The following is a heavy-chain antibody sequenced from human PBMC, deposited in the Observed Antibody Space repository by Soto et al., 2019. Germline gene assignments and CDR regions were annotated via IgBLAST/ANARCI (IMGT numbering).Heavy chain of an antibody. D-gene: IGHD1-1*01. CDR3: ARERPFYKVNAFDI. CDR1: GFIVSSTY. J-gene: IGHJ3*02. CDR2: IHSGGPT. Sequence: VETGGGLIQPGGSLRLSCAASGFIVSSTYMSWVRQAPGKGLQWVAVIHSGGPTNFADSVQGGCTISSDNSKNTVYLEMNSLRAEDTASYYCARERPFYKVNAFDICGPGTRVTVSS. V-gene: IGHV3-53*02.